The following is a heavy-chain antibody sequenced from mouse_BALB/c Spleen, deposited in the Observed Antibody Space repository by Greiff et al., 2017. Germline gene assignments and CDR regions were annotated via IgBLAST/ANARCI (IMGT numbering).Heavy chain of an antibody. CDR2: INPSNGRT. CDR3: ARSRSDGYSYYYAMDY. V-gene: IGHV1S81*02. J-gene: IGHJ4*01. Sequence: QVQLQQPGAELVKPGASVKLSCKASGYTFTSYWMHWVKQRPGQGLEWIGEINPSNGRTNYNEKFKSKATLTVDKSSSTAYMQLSSLTSEDSAVYYCARSRSDGYSYYYAMDYWGQGTSVTVSS. D-gene: IGHD2-3*01. CDR1: GYTFTSYW.